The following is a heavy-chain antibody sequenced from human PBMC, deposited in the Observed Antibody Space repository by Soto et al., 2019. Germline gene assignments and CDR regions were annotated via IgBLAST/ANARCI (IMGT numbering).Heavy chain of an antibody. CDR2: IIPILGIA. D-gene: IGHD5-12*01. CDR3: ARAVNSGYVYVMAV. Sequence: SVKVSCKASGGTFSSYTISWVRQAPGQGLEWMGRIIPILGIANYAQKFQGRVTITADKSTSTAYMELSSLRSEDTAVYYCARAVNSGYVYVMAVWGQGTTVPVSS. V-gene: IGHV1-69*02. CDR1: GGTFSSYT. J-gene: IGHJ6*02.